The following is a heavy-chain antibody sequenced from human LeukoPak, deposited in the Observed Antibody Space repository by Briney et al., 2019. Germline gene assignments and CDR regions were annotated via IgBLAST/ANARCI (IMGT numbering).Heavy chain of an antibody. J-gene: IGHJ4*02. CDR3: AKGPQGGYDILTGHFPVQIDY. CDR1: GFTFSSYS. D-gene: IGHD3-9*01. V-gene: IGHV3-48*01. Sequence: GGSPRLSCAASGFTFSSYSMNWVRQAPGKGLEWVSYISSSGSTIYYADSVKGRFTISRDDSRDNSKNTLYLQMNSLRAEDTAVYYCAKGPQGGYDILTGHFPVQIDYWGQGTLVTVSS. CDR2: ISSSGSTI.